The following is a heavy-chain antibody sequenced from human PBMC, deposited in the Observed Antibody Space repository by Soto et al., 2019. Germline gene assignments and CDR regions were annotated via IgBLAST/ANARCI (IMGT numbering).Heavy chain of an antibody. D-gene: IGHD3-22*01. CDR1: GVSISSGDYY. V-gene: IGHV4-30-4*01. CDR2: IYYSGST. CDR3: ARGSRSYYDSSGYPDY. J-gene: IGHJ4*02. Sequence: SRSLSCPVSGVSISSGDYYWSWIRQPPGKGLEWIGYIYYSGSTYYNPSLKSRVTISIDTSKNQFSLKLSSVTAADTAVYYCARGSRSYYDSSGYPDYWSQGTLVTVSS.